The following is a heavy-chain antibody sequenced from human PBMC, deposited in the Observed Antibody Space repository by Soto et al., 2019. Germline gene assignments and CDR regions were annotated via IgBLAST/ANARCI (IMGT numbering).Heavy chain of an antibody. CDR1: GGSISSGGYY. V-gene: IGHV4-31*03. Sequence: SETLSLTCTVSGGSISSGGYYWSWIRQHPGKGLEWIGYIYYSGSTYYNPALKSRVTISVDTSKNQFSLKLSSVTAADTAVYYCARDTPRGYSYGSFDYWGQGALVTVSS. D-gene: IGHD5-18*01. CDR2: IYYSGST. CDR3: ARDTPRGYSYGSFDY. J-gene: IGHJ4*02.